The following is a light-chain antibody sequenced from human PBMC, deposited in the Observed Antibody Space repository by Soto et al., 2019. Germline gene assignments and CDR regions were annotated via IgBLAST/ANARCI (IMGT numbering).Light chain of an antibody. J-gene: IGKJ1*01. CDR2: GAS. CDR3: QQYGNSPRT. Sequence: TLSFSQVESATLSCRPSQSISSSYLTWYQQKPGQAPRLLIYGASSRATGIPDRFSGSGSGTDFTLTISRLEPEDFAVYYCQQYGNSPRTFGEGTKVAIK. V-gene: IGKV3-20*01. CDR1: QSISSSY.